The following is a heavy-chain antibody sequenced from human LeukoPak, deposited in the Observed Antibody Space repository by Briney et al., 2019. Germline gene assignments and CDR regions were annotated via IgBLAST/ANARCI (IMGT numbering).Heavy chain of an antibody. D-gene: IGHD6-13*01. V-gene: IGHV1-2*06. J-gene: IGHJ4*02. Sequence: ASVRVSCKASGYTFTGYFMHWMRQAPGQGLEWMGRLNPNSGVTNYAQKFQGRVTMTRDTSITTAYMDLSSLTPDDTAVYFCARDQGSLTRSWYTGYWGQGTQVTVSS. CDR1: GYTFTGYF. CDR3: ARDQGSLTRSWYTGY. CDR2: LNPNSGVT.